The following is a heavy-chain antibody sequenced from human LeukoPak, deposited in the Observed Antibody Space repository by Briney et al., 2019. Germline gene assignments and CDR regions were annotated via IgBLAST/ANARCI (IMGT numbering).Heavy chain of an antibody. Sequence: GASVKVSCKASGYTFTNYGINWVRQAPGQGLEWMGWISAYNGKTKYAQKLQGRVTMTIDTSTGTAYMEMRSLRADDTAVYYCVRATYYDILSGYVHNYYMDVWGKGTTVTVSS. V-gene: IGHV1-18*01. D-gene: IGHD3-9*01. CDR3: VRATYYDILSGYVHNYYMDV. CDR1: GYTFTNYG. J-gene: IGHJ6*03. CDR2: ISAYNGKT.